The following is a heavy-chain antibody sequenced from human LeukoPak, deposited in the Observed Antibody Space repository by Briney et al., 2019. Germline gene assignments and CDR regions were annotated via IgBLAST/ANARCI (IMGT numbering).Heavy chain of an antibody. CDR1: GGSISSSSYH. J-gene: IGHJ4*02. D-gene: IGHD3-22*01. Sequence: SETLSLTCTVSGGSISSSSYHWGWIRQPPGKGLEWIGSIYYGGNTYYNPSLKSRVTISVDTSRNQFSLKLSSVTAADTAVYYCARALKDSSGYYYEYYFDNWGRGNPVTVSS. CDR3: ARALKDSSGYYYEYYFDN. V-gene: IGHV4-39*01. CDR2: IYYGGNT.